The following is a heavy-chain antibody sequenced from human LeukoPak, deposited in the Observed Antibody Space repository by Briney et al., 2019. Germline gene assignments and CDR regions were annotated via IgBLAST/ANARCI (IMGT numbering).Heavy chain of an antibody. V-gene: IGHV3-48*01. Sequence: PGGSLRLSCADSGFTFSRYSMNWARQAPGKGLEWVSYISSNSNTIYYADSVKGRFTISRDNSKNTLYLQMNSLRAEDTAVYYCARALYSFDYWGQGTLVTVSS. J-gene: IGHJ4*02. CDR1: GFTFSRYS. CDR2: ISSNSNTI. CDR3: ARALYSFDY. D-gene: IGHD2-2*02.